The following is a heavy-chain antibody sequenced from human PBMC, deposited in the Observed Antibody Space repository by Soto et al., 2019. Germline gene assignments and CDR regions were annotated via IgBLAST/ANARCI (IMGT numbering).Heavy chain of an antibody. CDR3: ARDPYGDYEGGWFDP. D-gene: IGHD4-17*01. Sequence: QVQLVESGGGVVQPGRSLRLSCAASGFTFTGYYMHWVRQAPGQGLEWMGWINPNSGGTNYAQKFQGRVTMTRDTSISTAYMELSRLRSDDTAVYYCARDPYGDYEGGWFDPWGQGTLVTVSS. V-gene: IGHV1-2*02. CDR2: INPNSGGT. CDR1: GFTFTGYY. J-gene: IGHJ5*02.